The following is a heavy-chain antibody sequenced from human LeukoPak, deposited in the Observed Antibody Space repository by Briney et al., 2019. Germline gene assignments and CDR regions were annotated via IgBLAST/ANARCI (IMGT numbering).Heavy chain of an antibody. D-gene: IGHD2-15*01. CDR1: GFTFSSYA. CDR2: ISGSGGST. Sequence: LSGRSLRLSCAASGFTFSSYAMSWVRQAPGKGLEWVSAISGSGGSTYYADSVKGRFTISRDNSKNTLYLQMNSLRAEDTAVYYCAKVGREVVVVVAAAFSYWGQGTLVTVSS. V-gene: IGHV3-23*01. CDR3: AKVGREVVVVVAAAFSY. J-gene: IGHJ4*02.